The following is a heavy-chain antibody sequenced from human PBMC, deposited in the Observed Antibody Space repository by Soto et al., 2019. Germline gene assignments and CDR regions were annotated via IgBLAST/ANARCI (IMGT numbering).Heavy chain of an antibody. CDR3: ARDRLRGYDSSGFYS. Sequence: QVQLVQSGGELRKPGASVKGSCKASGYSFSSYGINWMRQAPGQGLEWMGWINTYNGNRNYAQKFEDRVTMTTATSTNTVYMELRSLKSDDTAIYYCARDRLRGYDSSGFYSWGQGTLVTVSS. J-gene: IGHJ4*02. CDR1: GYSFSSYG. D-gene: IGHD3-22*01. CDR2: INTYNGNR. V-gene: IGHV1-18*01.